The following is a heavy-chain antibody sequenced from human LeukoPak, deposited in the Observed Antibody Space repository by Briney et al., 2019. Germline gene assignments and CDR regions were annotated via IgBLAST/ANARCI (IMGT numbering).Heavy chain of an antibody. CDR3: SKWGDYDVLTGYYDSDF. V-gene: IGHV4-59*01. D-gene: IGHD3-9*01. Sequence: SETLSLTCTVSGGSISSYYWSWIRQPPGKGLEWIGDIYYSGSTNYSPSLKSRVTISVDTSKNQFSLKLSSVTAADTAVYYCSKWGDYDVLTGYYDSDFWGQGTLVTVSS. J-gene: IGHJ4*02. CDR2: IYYSGST. CDR1: GGSISSYY.